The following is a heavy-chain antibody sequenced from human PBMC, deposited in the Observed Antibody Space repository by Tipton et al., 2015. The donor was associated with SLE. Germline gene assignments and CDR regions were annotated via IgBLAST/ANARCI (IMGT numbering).Heavy chain of an antibody. Sequence: TPSLTCTVSGGSISSYSYYWGWIRQPPGKGLEWIGSIYYSGSTYYNPSLKSRVTISVDTSKNQFSLKLSSVTAADTAVYYCAGHITMLFDYWGQGTQVTVSS. CDR2: IYYSGST. J-gene: IGHJ4*02. CDR3: AGHITMLFDY. CDR1: GGSISSYSYY. D-gene: IGHD3-10*01. V-gene: IGHV4-39*01.